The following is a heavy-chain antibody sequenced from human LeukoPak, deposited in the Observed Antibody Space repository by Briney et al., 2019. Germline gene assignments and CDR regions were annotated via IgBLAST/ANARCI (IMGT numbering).Heavy chain of an antibody. Sequence: GGSLRLSCAASAFTFSSYGMSWVRQAPGKGLEWVSAISGSGGSTYYADSVKGRFTISRDNSKNTLYLQMNSLRAEDTAVYYCAKDPVLRYFDWLLYWDYWGQGTLVTVSS. CDR1: AFTFSSYG. V-gene: IGHV3-23*01. J-gene: IGHJ4*02. CDR3: AKDPVLRYFDWLLYWDY. D-gene: IGHD3-9*01. CDR2: ISGSGGST.